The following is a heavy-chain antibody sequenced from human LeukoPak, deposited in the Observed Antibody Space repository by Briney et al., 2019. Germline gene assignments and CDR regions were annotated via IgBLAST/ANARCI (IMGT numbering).Heavy chain of an antibody. CDR1: GGTFSGYA. J-gene: IGHJ6*02. V-gene: IGHV1-69*13. CDR2: IIPIFGTA. D-gene: IGHD2-2*02. CDR3: ARDRLRYCSSTSCYTPLHSYYYYGMDV. Sequence: SVKVSCKASGGTFSGYAISWVRQAPGQGLEWMGGIIPIFGTANYAQKFQGRVTITADESTSTAYMELSSLRSEDTAVYYCARDRLRYCSSTSCYTPLHSYYYYGMDVWGQGTTVTVSS.